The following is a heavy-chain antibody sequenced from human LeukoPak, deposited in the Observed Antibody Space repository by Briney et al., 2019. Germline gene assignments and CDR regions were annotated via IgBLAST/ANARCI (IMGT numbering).Heavy chain of an antibody. V-gene: IGHV3-7*03. CDR1: GFTFSSYW. Sequence: GGSPRLSCAASGFTFSSYWMSWVRQAPGKGLEWVANIKQDGSEKYYVDSVKGRFTISRDNRKNLLHLQMNSLRPDDSAVYYCVKDLGSAITSALALDVWGQGTTVTVSS. CDR2: IKQDGSEK. D-gene: IGHD2-15*01. J-gene: IGHJ6*02. CDR3: VKDLGSAITSALALDV.